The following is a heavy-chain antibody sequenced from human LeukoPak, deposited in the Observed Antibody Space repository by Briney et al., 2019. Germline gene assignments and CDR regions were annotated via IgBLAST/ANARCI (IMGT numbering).Heavy chain of an antibody. CDR2: IYPGDSDT. CDR1: GYTFTSYW. Sequence: GESLKISCHGSGYTFTSYWIAWVRQMPGKGLEWMGIIYPGDSDTRYSPSFQGQVTISADKSISTAYLQWSSLKASDTAMYYCARQFAAGRFDPWGQGTLVTVSS. J-gene: IGHJ5*02. D-gene: IGHD6-13*01. CDR3: ARQFAAGRFDP. V-gene: IGHV5-51*01.